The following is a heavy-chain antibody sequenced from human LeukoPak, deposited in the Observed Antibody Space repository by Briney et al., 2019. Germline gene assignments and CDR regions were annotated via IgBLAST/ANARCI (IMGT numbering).Heavy chain of an antibody. V-gene: IGHV4-4*02. CDR3: ARANLVVVPTAIYYYGMDV. D-gene: IGHD2-2*01. Sequence: SGTLSLTCAVSGGSISSSNWWTWVRPPPGKGLERIGEIFHSGSTNYNPSLKSRVTISVDKSKNQFSLKLSSVTAADTAVYYCARANLVVVPTAIYYYGMDVWGKGTTVTVSS. CDR1: GGSISSSNW. CDR2: IFHSGST. J-gene: IGHJ6*04.